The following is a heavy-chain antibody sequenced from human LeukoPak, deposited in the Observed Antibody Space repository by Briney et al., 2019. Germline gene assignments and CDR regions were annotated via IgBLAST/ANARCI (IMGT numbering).Heavy chain of an antibody. CDR3: ARGVQPTPSVVVIYFDY. CDR2: IYYSGTT. Sequence: SETLSLTCTVSGGSISIYYWSWIRQPPGKGLEWIGYIYYSGTTNYNPSLKSRVTISVDTSKNQFSLKLSSVTAADTAVYYCARGVQPTPSVVVIYFDYWGQGTLVTVSS. CDR1: GGSISIYY. J-gene: IGHJ4*01. D-gene: IGHD3-22*01. V-gene: IGHV4-59*12.